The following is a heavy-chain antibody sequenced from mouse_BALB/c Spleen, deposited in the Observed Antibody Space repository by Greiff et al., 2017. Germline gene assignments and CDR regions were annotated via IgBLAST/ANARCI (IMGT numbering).Heavy chain of an antibody. CDR1: GFSLTSYG. J-gene: IGHJ3*01. CDR3: ARNRDYGSSLAY. Sequence: QVQLKQSGPGLVQPSQCLSITCTVSGFSLTSYGVHWVRQSPGKGLEWLGVIWSGGSTDYNAAFISRLSISKDNSKSQVFFKMNSLQANDTAIYYCARNRDYGSSLAYWGQGTLVTVSA. CDR2: IWSGGST. V-gene: IGHV2-2*02. D-gene: IGHD1-1*01.